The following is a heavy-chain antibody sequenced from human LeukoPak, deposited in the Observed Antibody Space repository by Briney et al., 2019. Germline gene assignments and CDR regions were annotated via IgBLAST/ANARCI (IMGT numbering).Heavy chain of an antibody. CDR2: ITNTGTTI. CDR1: GFTFSSYE. Sequence: GGSLRLSCVASGFTFSSYEMNWVRQAPGKGLEWVSYITNTGTTIYYADSVKGRFTISRDNAKNSLYLQMNSLRAEDTAVYYCARDFAYDSSGYYLDYWGQGTLVTVSS. V-gene: IGHV3-48*03. D-gene: IGHD3-22*01. CDR3: ARDFAYDSSGYYLDY. J-gene: IGHJ4*02.